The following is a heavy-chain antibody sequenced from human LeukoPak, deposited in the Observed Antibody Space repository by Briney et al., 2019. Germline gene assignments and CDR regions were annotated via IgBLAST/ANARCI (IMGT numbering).Heavy chain of an antibody. V-gene: IGHV3-48*01. Sequence: PGGSLRLSCAASGFTFSLYSLNWVRQAPGKGLEWVSYISSSSTIYYADSVKGRFTISRDNAKNSLYLQMNSLRGEDTAVYYCARGRWEQLKGHAFDIWGQGTMVTVSS. CDR1: GFTFSLYS. CDR3: ARGRWEQLKGHAFDI. J-gene: IGHJ3*02. D-gene: IGHD1/OR15-1a*01. CDR2: ISSSSTI.